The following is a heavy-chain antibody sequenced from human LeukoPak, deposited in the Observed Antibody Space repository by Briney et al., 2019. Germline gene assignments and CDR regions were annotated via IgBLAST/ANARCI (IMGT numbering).Heavy chain of an antibody. V-gene: IGHV1-8*01. CDR2: MNPNSGNT. J-gene: IGHJ3*02. CDR3: ARRSTYYDILTGLFDAFDI. D-gene: IGHD3-9*01. CDR1: GYTFTTYD. Sequence: GASVKVSCKASGYTFTTYDINWVRQAPGQGLEWMGWMNPNSGNTGYAQKFQGRVTMTRNTSISTAYMELSSLRSEDTAVYYCARRSTYYDILTGLFDAFDIWGQGTMVTVSS.